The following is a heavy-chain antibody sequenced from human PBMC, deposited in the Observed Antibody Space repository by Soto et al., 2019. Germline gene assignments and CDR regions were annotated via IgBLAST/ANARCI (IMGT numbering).Heavy chain of an antibody. CDR3: ARGQLGWSPECYFDY. J-gene: IGHJ4*02. CDR2: IKQDGSEK. V-gene: IGHV3-7*05. CDR1: GFTFSSYW. Sequence: PGGSLRLSCAASGFTFSSYWMSWVRQAPGKGLEWVANIKQDGSEKDYVDSGKGRFTSARDNAKNALYLEMNSLRAEDTAVYYCARGQLGWSPECYFDYWGEGTLVTVS. D-gene: IGHD6-6*01.